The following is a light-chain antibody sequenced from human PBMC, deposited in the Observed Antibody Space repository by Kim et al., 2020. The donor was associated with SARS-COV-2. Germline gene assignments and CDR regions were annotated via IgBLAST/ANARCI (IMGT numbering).Light chain of an antibody. CDR3: QQYGNSPRT. V-gene: IGKV3-20*01. Sequence: SPGESATLSCRASQTIRSSNLAWYQKKPGQPPRLLIYGASTRPTVIPDRFSGSGSGTDFTLTISRLEPEDFAVYYCQQYGNSPRTFGQGTKVDIK. CDR2: GAS. CDR1: QTIRSSN. J-gene: IGKJ1*01.